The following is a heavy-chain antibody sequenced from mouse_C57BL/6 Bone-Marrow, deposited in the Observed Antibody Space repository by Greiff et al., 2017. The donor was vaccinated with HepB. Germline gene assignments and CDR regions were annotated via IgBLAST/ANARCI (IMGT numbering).Heavy chain of an antibody. J-gene: IGHJ1*03. V-gene: IGHV1-55*01. D-gene: IGHD1-1*01. CDR3: ARRYYGSSWYFDV. CDR1: GYTFTSYC. CDR2: IYPGSGST. Sequence: QVQLQQPGAELVKPGASVKMSCKASGYTFTSYCITWVKQRPGQGLEWIGDIYPGSGSTNYNEKFKSKATLTVDTSSSTAYMQLSSLTSEDSAVYYCARRYYGSSWYFDVWGTGTTVTVSS.